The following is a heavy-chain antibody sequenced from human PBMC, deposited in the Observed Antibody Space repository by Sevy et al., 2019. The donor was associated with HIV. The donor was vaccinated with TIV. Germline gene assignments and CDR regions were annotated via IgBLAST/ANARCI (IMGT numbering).Heavy chain of an antibody. D-gene: IGHD6-19*01. J-gene: IGHJ6*02. CDR1: GYTFTSNA. V-gene: IGHV1-3*04. CDR3: ARDRQRQWLVRYYYYGMDV. Sequence: GESLKISCKASGYTFTSNAMVWVRQAPGQWLEWMGWINTGNGNTTFSQKFQGRVTITRDTSASTAYMELSSLRSEDTAVYYCARDRQRQWLVRYYYYGMDVWGQGTTVTVSS. CDR2: INTGNGNT.